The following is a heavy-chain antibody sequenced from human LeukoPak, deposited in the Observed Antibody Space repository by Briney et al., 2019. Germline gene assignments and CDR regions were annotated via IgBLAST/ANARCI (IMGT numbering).Heavy chain of an antibody. CDR2: IKQDGSEK. Sequence: GGSLRLSCAASGFTLSSNGMNWVRQAPGKGLEWVAIIKQDGSEKYYVDSVKGRFTISRDNAKNSLYLQMNSLRAEDTAVYYCARGRGFIIDYWGQGTLVTVSS. CDR1: GFTLSSNG. CDR3: ARGRGFIIDY. J-gene: IGHJ4*02. D-gene: IGHD3-22*01. V-gene: IGHV3-7*01.